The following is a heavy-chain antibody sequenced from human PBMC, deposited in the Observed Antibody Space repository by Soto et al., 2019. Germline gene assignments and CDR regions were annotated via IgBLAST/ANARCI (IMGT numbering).Heavy chain of an antibody. J-gene: IGHJ6*02. Sequence: QVQLVESGGGVVQPGRSLRLSCAASGFTFSSYAMHWVRQAPGKGLEWVAVISYDGSNKYYADSVKGRFTISRDNSKNTLYLQMNSLRAEDTAVNYCARVPPYSSSWFYGMDVWGQGTTVTVSS. D-gene: IGHD6-13*01. CDR2: ISYDGSNK. CDR3: ARVPPYSSSWFYGMDV. V-gene: IGHV3-30-3*01. CDR1: GFTFSSYA.